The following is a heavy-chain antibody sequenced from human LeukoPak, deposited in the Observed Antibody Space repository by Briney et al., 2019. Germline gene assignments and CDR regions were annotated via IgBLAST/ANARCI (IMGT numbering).Heavy chain of an antibody. V-gene: IGHV3-30*02. CDR2: IRYDGSNK. CDR1: GFTFSSYG. D-gene: IGHD3-16*01. Sequence: PGGSLRLSCAASGFTFSSYGMHWVRQAPGKGLEWVAFIRYDGSNKYYADSVKGRFTISRDNSKNTLYLQMNSLRAEDTAVYYCAKVGGRYGLGYFDYWGQGTLVTVSS. J-gene: IGHJ4*02. CDR3: AKVGGRYGLGYFDY.